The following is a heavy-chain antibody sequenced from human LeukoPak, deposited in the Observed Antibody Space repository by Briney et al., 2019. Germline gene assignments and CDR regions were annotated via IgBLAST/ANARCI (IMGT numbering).Heavy chain of an antibody. J-gene: IGHJ5*02. CDR1: GYTFTGYY. CDR3: ARGEVYYYDSSGSEWFDP. CDR2: INPNSGGT. Sequence: ASVKVSCKASGYTFTGYYMHWVRQAPGQGLEWMGWINPNSGGTNYAQKFQGRVTMTRDTSISTAYMELSRLRSDDTAVYYCARGEVYYYDSSGSEWFDPWDQGTLVTVSS. D-gene: IGHD3-22*01. V-gene: IGHV1-2*02.